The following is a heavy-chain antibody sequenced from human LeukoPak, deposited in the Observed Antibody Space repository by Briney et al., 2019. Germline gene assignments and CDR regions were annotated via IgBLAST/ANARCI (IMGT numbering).Heavy chain of an antibody. CDR2: IYYSGST. Sequence: PSETLSLTCTVSGGSISSYYWSWIRQPPGKGLEWIGYIYYSGSTNYNPSLTSRVTISVDTSKNQFSLKLSSVTAADTAVYYCARGAVAGTGVFYYWGQGTLVTVSS. V-gene: IGHV4-59*01. J-gene: IGHJ4*02. CDR3: ARGAVAGTGVFYY. D-gene: IGHD6-19*01. CDR1: GGSISSYY.